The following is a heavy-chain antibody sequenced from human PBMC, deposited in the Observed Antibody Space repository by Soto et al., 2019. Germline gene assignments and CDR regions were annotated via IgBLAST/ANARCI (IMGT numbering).Heavy chain of an antibody. J-gene: IGHJ6*02. CDR1: GFTFSSYG. D-gene: IGHD3-22*01. V-gene: IGHV3-30*18. CDR3: AKEHSSGYYYYYYGMDV. Sequence: PGGSLRLSCAASGFTFSSYGVHWVRQAPGKGLEWVAVISYDGSNKYYADSVKGRFTISRDNSKNTLYLQMNSLRAEDTAVYYCAKEHSSGYYYYYYGMDVWGQGTTVTVSS. CDR2: ISYDGSNK.